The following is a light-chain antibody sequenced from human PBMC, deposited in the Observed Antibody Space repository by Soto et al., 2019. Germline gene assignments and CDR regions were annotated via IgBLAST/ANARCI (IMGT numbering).Light chain of an antibody. V-gene: IGKV3-11*01. Sequence: EIVLTQSPATLSLSPGERATLSCRASQSVSSYLAWYQQKPGQAPRLLIYDASNRATGIPARFSGSGSGTDFTLTISSLEPEDFAVYSCQQRSNWLTFGQGTRLEIK. J-gene: IGKJ5*01. CDR2: DAS. CDR3: QQRSNWLT. CDR1: QSVSSY.